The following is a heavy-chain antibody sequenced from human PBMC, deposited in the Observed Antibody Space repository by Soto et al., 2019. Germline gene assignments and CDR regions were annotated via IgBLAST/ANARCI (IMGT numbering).Heavy chain of an antibody. D-gene: IGHD6-19*01. V-gene: IGHV4-59*08. Sequence: QLRLLESGPGLVHPSETLSLTCSVSGASITESYWSWIRQAPGQALSWIGFIFHSGITKYNPSLKGGASISIDRSNNQVSLKLTSVTSSDTGVYYCARGMAAAGDTFDVWGQGTMVTVSA. CDR1: GASITESY. J-gene: IGHJ3*01. CDR3: ARGMAAAGDTFDV. CDR2: IFHSGIT.